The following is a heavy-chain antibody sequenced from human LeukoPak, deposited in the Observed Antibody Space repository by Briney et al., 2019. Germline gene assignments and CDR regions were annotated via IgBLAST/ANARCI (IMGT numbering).Heavy chain of an antibody. CDR3: ARDGGAVAALSY. V-gene: IGHV3-21*01. Sequence: PGGSLRLSCAASGFTFSSYSMNWVRQAPGKGLEWVSSISSSSSYIYYADSVKGRFTISRDNAKNSLYLQMNSLRAEDTAVYYCARDGGAVAALSYWGQGTLVTVSS. D-gene: IGHD6-19*01. CDR1: GFTFSSYS. CDR2: ISSSSSYI. J-gene: IGHJ4*02.